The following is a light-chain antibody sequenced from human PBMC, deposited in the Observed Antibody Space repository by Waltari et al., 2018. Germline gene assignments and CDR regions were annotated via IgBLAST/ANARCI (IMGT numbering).Light chain of an antibody. CDR3: QQYNSYSWT. V-gene: IGKV1-5*01. CDR2: DAS. Sequence: DIQMTQSPSTLSASVGDRVTITCRASQSISIWLAWYQQKPGKDPNLLNYDASSLESGVPSRFSGSGSGTEFTLTISSLQPDDFATYYCQQYNSYSWTFGQGTKVEIK. CDR1: QSISIW. J-gene: IGKJ1*01.